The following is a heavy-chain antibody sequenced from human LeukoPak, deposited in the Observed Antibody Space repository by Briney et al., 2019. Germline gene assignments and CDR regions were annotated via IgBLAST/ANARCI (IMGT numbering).Heavy chain of an antibody. D-gene: IGHD3-10*01. J-gene: IGHJ5*02. Sequence: SGTLSLTCAVSGDSISSNNWWTWVRQPPGKGLEWIGEIYHSGSTNYNYNPSLKSRVTISVDKSKNQFSLRLSSVTAADTAVYYCARGTNFYGSGSNNWFDPGAREPWSPSPQ. CDR1: GDSISSNNW. V-gene: IGHV4-4*02. CDR3: ARGTNFYGSGSNNWFDP. CDR2: IYHSGSTNY.